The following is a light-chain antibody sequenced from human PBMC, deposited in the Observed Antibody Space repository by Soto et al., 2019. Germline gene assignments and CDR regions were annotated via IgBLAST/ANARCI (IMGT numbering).Light chain of an antibody. Sequence: EIVMTQSPATLSVSPGERATLSCRASQSVSSNLAWYQQKPGQAPRLLIYGASTRATGIPARFSGSGSGTDFTLTISSLQSVDFAVYYCQQYNNWPVTFGQGTKVEIK. V-gene: IGKV3-15*01. CDR1: QSVSSN. CDR3: QQYNNWPVT. J-gene: IGKJ1*01. CDR2: GAS.